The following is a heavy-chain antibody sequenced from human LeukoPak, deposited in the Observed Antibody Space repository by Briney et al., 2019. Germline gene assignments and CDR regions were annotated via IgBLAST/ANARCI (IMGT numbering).Heavy chain of an antibody. J-gene: IGHJ6*03. V-gene: IGHV4-61*02. D-gene: IGHD6-6*01. Sequence: PSETLSLTCTVSGGSISSGSYYWSWIRQPAGKGLEWIGRIYTSGSTNYNPSLKSRVTISVDTSKNQFSLKLSSVTPEDTAVYYCARDREAARYYYYYMDVWAKGPRSPSP. CDR1: GGSISSGSYY. CDR2: IYTSGST. CDR3: ARDREAARYYYYYMDV.